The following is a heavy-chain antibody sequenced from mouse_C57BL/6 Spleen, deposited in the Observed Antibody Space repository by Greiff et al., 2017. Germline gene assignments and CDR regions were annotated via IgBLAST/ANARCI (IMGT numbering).Heavy chain of an antibody. CDR3: ARRESNWYFDV. V-gene: IGHV5-15*04. CDR2: ISNLAYSI. J-gene: IGHJ1*03. CDR1: GFTFSDYG. Sequence: EVKLVESGGGLVQPGGSLKLSCAASGFTFSDYGMAWVRQAPRKGPEWVAFISNLAYSIYYADTVTGRFTISRENAKNTLYLEMSSLRSEDTAMYYCARRESNWYFDVWGTGTTVTVSS. D-gene: IGHD5-1*01.